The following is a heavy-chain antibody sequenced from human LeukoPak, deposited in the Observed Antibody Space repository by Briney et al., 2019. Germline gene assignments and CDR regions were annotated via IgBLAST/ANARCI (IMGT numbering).Heavy chain of an antibody. CDR1: GGSISSSSYY. CDR2: IYYSGRT. J-gene: IGHJ3*02. V-gene: IGHV4-39*07. Sequence: SETLSLTCTVSGGSISSSSYYWGWIRQPPGKGLEWIGSIYYSGRTNYNPSLKSRVSMSVDTSKNQFSLKLSSVTAADTATYYCARGAYYYASSGFFTFHIWGQGTMVTVSS. CDR3: ARGAYYYASSGFFTFHI. D-gene: IGHD3-22*01.